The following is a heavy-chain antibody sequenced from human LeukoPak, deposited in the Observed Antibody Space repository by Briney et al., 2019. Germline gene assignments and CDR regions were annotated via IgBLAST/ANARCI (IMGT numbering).Heavy chain of an antibody. V-gene: IGHV3-30*02. D-gene: IGHD3-9*01. Sequence: GGSLRLSCAASGFTFSGYGMHWVRQAPGKGLEWVTFIQYDGSNKYYADFVKGRFTISRDNSKNTLYLQMNSLRAEDTALYYCAKDDLLTGYNLDYWGQGTLVTVSS. J-gene: IGHJ4*02. CDR1: GFTFSGYG. CDR3: AKDDLLTGYNLDY. CDR2: IQYDGSNK.